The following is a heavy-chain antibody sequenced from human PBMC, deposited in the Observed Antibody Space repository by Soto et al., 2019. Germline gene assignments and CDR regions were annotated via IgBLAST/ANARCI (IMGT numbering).Heavy chain of an antibody. J-gene: IGHJ4*02. V-gene: IGHV3-30*18. Sequence: LRLSCAASGFTFSSYGMHWVRQAPGKGLEWVAVISYDGSNKYYADSVKGRFTISRDNSKNTLYLQMNSLRAEDTAVYYCAKDTYYYDSSGRGDFDYWGQGTLVTVSS. CDR3: AKDTYYYDSSGRGDFDY. CDR1: GFTFSSYG. D-gene: IGHD3-22*01. CDR2: ISYDGSNK.